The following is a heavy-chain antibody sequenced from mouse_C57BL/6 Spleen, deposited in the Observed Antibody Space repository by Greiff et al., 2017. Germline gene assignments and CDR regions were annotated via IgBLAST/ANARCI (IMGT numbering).Heavy chain of an antibody. Sequence: VQLQQSGPELVKPGASVKISCKASGYTFTDYYMNWVKQSHGKSLEWIGDINPNNGGTSYNQKFKGKATLTVDKSSSTAYMELRSLTSEDSAVYYCARQTAGYYGNYFDYWGQGTTLTVSS. V-gene: IGHV1-26*01. D-gene: IGHD2-1*01. CDR1: GYTFTDYY. CDR3: ARQTAGYYGNYFDY. CDR2: INPNNGGT. J-gene: IGHJ2*01.